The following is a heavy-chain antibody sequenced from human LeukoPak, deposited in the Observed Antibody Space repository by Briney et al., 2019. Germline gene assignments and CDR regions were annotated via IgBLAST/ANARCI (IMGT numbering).Heavy chain of an antibody. D-gene: IGHD3-10*01. CDR2: ISAYNGKT. Sequence: ASVKVSCKASGYSFTSFGISWLRQAPGQGLEWMGWISAYNGKTNYAQKLQGRVTMTTDTSMNTAYMELTSLRSDDTAVYYCARDPTLRVIQSHSWFDPWGQGTLVSVSS. CDR3: ARDPTLRVIQSHSWFDP. V-gene: IGHV1-18*01. CDR1: GYSFTSFG. J-gene: IGHJ5*02.